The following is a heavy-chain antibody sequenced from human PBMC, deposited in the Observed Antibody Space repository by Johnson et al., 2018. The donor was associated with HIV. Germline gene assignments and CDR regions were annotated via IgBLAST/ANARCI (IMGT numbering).Heavy chain of an antibody. CDR3: TTAGSSGSAHAFDI. CDR2: IKSKTEGGTT. J-gene: IGHJ3*02. CDR1: GFTFNNAW. D-gene: IGHD3-22*01. Sequence: VQLVESGGGLIQPGGSLRLSCAASGFTFNNAWMSWVRQGPGTGLEWVGRIKSKTEGGTTDYAAYVKGRFTISRDDSKNTLYLEMNSLKIEYTAVYYCTTAGSSGSAHAFDIWGQGTMVTVSS. V-gene: IGHV3-15*01.